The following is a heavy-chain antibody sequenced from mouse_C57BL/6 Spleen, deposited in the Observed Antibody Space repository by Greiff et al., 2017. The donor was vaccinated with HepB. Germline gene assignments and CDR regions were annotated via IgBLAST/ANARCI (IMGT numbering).Heavy chain of an antibody. CDR3: ARHEWFAY. V-gene: IGHV5-12*01. Sequence: EVHLVESGGGLVQPGGSLKLSCAASGFTFSDYYMYWVRQTPEKRLEWVAYISNGGGSTYYPDTVKGRFTISRDNAKNTLYLQMSRLKSEDTAMYYCARHEWFAYWGQGTLVTVSA. CDR2: ISNGGGST. CDR1: GFTFSDYY. J-gene: IGHJ3*01.